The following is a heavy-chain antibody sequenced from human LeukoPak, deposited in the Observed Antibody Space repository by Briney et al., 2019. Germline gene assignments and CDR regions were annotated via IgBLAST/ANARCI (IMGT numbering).Heavy chain of an antibody. Sequence: SSETLSLTCAVYGGSFRGYYWSWIRQPPGKGLEWIGEINHSGSTNYNPSLKSRVTISVDTSKNQFSLKLSSVTAADTAVYYCARGRRRYCSGGSCYGGWFDPWGQGTLVTVSS. J-gene: IGHJ5*02. V-gene: IGHV4-34*01. D-gene: IGHD2-15*01. CDR1: GGSFRGYY. CDR2: INHSGST. CDR3: ARGRRRYCSGGSCYGGWFDP.